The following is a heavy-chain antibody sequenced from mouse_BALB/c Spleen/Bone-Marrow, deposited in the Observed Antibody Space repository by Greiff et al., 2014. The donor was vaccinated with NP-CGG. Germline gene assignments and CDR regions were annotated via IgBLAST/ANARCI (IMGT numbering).Heavy chain of an antibody. CDR3: ARSDGYRDMDY. V-gene: IGHV1-82*01. CDR2: IYPGDGDT. CDR1: GYAFSSSW. J-gene: IGHJ4*01. Sequence: QVQLQQSGPELVKPGASVKISCKASGYAFSSSWMNWVEQRPGQGLEWIGRIYPGDGDTKYNGKFKGKATLTADKSSSTAYMQLSSLTSVDSAVYFCARSDGYRDMDYWGQGTSVTVSS. D-gene: IGHD2-3*01.